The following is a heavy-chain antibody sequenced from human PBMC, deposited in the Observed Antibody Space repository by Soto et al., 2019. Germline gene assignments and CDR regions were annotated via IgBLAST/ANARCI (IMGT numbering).Heavy chain of an antibody. V-gene: IGHV5-10-1*01. CDR1: GSTFTNYW. CDR3: ARHGGGRIEVTTFNAMDV. Sequence: GESLKISCKASGSTFTNYWITWVRQMPGKGLEWMGRVNPSDSYTNYSPSFQGHVTISVDKSINTAYLRWSSLKASDSAKYYCARHGGGRIEVTTFNAMDVWGQGATVTVSS. D-gene: IGHD4-4*01. CDR2: VNPSDSYT. J-gene: IGHJ6*02.